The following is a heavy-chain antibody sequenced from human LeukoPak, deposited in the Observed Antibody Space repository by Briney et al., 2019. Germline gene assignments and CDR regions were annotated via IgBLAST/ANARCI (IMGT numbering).Heavy chain of an antibody. CDR3: AREYYYDSSGYYFIGTSYFDY. J-gene: IGHJ4*02. V-gene: IGHV1-69*01. CDR2: IIPIFGTA. CDR1: GGTFISYA. D-gene: IGHD3-22*01. Sequence: SVKVSCKASGGTFISYAISWVRQAPGQGLEWMGGIIPIFGTANYAQKFQGRVTITADESTSTAYMELSSLRSEDTAVYYCAREYYYDSSGYYFIGTSYFDYWGQGTLVTVSS.